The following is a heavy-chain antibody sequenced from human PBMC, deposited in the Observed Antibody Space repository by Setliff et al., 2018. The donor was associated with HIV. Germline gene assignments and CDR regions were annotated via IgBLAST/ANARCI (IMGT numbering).Heavy chain of an antibody. V-gene: IGHV1-69*05. J-gene: IGHJ4*02. CDR3: ARNDASGSYYRLDY. CDR2: SIPIYGTP. Sequence: SVKVSCKASGGSFTRFAISWVRQAPGQGLEWMGGSIPIYGTPNYAQKFQGRITISTDASTSTAYMELNSPRSEDTAVYYCARNDASGSYYRLDYWGQGTMVTVSS. D-gene: IGHD3-10*01. CDR1: GGSFTRFA.